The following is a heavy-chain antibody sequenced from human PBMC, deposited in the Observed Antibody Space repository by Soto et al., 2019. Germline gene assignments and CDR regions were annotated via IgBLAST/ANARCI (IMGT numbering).Heavy chain of an antibody. D-gene: IGHD6-13*01. CDR1: GFPFRNNA. CDR2: ISYDGTNK. J-gene: IGHJ4*02. CDR3: ARGDSNSWSDY. Sequence: QVQLVESGGGGFQPGRPLRLSCQAFGFPFRNNARDWVRQAPGKGLEWVAVISYDGTNKYYADSVKGRFTISRDNSKNTLSLQMNSLRAEDTAVYYCARGDSNSWSDYWGQGTLVTVSS. V-gene: IGHV3-30*07.